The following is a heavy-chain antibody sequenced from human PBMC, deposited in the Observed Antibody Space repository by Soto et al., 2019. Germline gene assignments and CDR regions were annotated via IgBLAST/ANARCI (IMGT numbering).Heavy chain of an antibody. CDR1: VFSVDTTYC. Sequence: ASVKVSCKASVFSVDTTYCIHWVRRAPGQGLEWMGSINPNSGDTNYAQNFQGRVTMTRDTSISTVCMEVSSLTSDDTAVYYCGSPRSGPSPDVGHWGHGTVVTVSS. V-gene: IGHV1-2*02. D-gene: IGHD2-15*01. CDR2: INPNSGDT. CDR3: GSPRSGPSPDVGH. J-gene: IGHJ4*01.